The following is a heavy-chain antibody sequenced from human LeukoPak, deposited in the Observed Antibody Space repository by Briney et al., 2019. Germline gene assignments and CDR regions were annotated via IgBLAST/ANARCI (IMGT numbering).Heavy chain of an antibody. CDR3: ARGGGNFHY. CDR2: ISGIATGGNT. CDR1: GFTFTDYA. V-gene: IGHV3-23*01. Sequence: GGSLRLSCATSGFTFTDYAMNWVRQAPGKGLEWVSAISGIATGGNTYYRDSVRGRFTISRDNAKNSLYLQMNSLRAEDTAVYYCARGGGNFHYWGQGTLVTVSS. J-gene: IGHJ4*02. D-gene: IGHD3-16*01.